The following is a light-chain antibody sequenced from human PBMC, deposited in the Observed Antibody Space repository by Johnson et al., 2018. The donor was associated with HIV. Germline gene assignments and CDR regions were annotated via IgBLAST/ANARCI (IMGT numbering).Light chain of an antibody. CDR1: SSNIGNNY. Sequence: QSVLTQPPSVSAAPGQKVTISCSGSSSNIGNNYVSWYQQLPGTAPKLLIYDNNKRPSGIPDRFSGSKSDTSATRGITGLQTGDEADYYCGTWDSSLSAYVFGTGTKVTVL. CDR3: GTWDSSLSAYV. V-gene: IGLV1-51*01. CDR2: DNN. J-gene: IGLJ1*01.